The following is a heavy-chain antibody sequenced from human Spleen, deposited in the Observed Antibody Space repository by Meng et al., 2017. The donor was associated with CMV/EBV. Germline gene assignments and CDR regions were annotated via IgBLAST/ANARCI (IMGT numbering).Heavy chain of an antibody. Sequence: LSSYAMRWVRQAPGKGLECVSPVGGNGGSTYYAGSVKGRFTISRDNTDNTLHLQMNSLRAEDTAVYYCARDWGSGWFKGNYWYFDLWGRGTLVTVSS. V-gene: IGHV3-23*01. CDR2: VGGNGGST. CDR3: ARDWGSGWFKGNYWYFDL. D-gene: IGHD6-19*01. J-gene: IGHJ2*01. CDR1: LSSYA.